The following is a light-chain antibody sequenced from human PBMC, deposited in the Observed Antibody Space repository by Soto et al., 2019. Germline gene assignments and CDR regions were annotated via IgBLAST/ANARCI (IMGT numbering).Light chain of an antibody. V-gene: IGLV2-8*01. CDR3: SSYGGSNNVL. CDR1: SSDVGYYNY. CDR2: DVS. J-gene: IGLJ2*01. Sequence: QSALTQPPSASGSPGQSVTISCTGTSSDVGYYNYVSWYQHHPGKAPKVMIYDVSKRPSGVPDRFSGSKSGKTASLTVSGLQAEDEADYYCSSYGGSNNVLFGGGTKLTVL.